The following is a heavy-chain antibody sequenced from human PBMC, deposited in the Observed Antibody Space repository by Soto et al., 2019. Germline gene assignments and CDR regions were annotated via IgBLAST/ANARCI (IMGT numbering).Heavy chain of an antibody. CDR1: GYKVTNYW. CDR3: ALVVRGVTTEAHYFDY. V-gene: IGHV5-51*01. CDR2: IYPGDSDT. J-gene: IGHJ4*02. Sequence: GESLKISCKGSGYKVTNYWIGWVRQMPGKGLEWLGLIYPGDSDTRYSPSFQGQVTISADKSISTAYLQWSSLKASDTAIYYCALVVRGVTTEAHYFDYWGQGTLVTVSS. D-gene: IGHD3-10*01.